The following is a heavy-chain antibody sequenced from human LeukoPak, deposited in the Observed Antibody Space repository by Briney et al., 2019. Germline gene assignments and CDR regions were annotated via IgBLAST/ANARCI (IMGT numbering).Heavy chain of an antibody. V-gene: IGHV4-61*02. CDR1: GGSISSGSYY. J-gene: IGHJ6*03. CDR2: IYTSGST. CDR3: ARDEDTAMPVGYMDV. Sequence: SETLSLTCTVSGGSISSGSYYWSWIRQPAGKGLKWIGRIYTSGSTDYNPSLKSRVTISVDTSKNQFSLKLSSVTAADTAVYYCARDEDTAMPVGYMDVWGKGTTVTVSS. D-gene: IGHD5-18*01.